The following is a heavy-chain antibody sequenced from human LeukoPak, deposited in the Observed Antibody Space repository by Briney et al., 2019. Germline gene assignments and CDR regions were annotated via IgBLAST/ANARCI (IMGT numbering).Heavy chain of an antibody. J-gene: IGHJ4*02. Sequence: SETLSLTFTVSGGYISSYEWIWIRQPPGKGLEWIGYFYHSRGSNYNPSLKSRVTISVDTSKNQVSLKLTSVTAADTAVYYCADSRSSRDPIYWGRGTLVTVSS. CDR3: ADSRSSRDPIY. CDR2: FYHSRGS. CDR1: GGYISSYE. V-gene: IGHV4-59*13. D-gene: IGHD2-15*01.